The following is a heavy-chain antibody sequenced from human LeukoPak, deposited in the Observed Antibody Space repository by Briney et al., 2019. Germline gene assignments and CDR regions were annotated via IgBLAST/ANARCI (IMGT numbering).Heavy chain of an antibody. CDR2: LGGRGTNT. CDR1: GFTFSSYA. Sequence: GGSLRLSCAASGFTFSSYAMSWVRQAPGKGLEWVSALGGRGTNTYYADSVKGRFTISRDNSKNTLYLQINSLRVEDTAIYYCAKEDHYGDYVQIDHWGQGTLVTVSS. CDR3: AKEDHYGDYVQIDH. D-gene: IGHD4-17*01. V-gene: IGHV3-23*01. J-gene: IGHJ4*02.